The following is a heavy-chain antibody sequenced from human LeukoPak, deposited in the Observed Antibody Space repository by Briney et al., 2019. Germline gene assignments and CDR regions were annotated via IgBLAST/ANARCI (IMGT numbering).Heavy chain of an antibody. CDR1: GFTFTDYG. CDR3: ARSEYSSSSDAFDI. J-gene: IGHJ3*02. V-gene: IGHV3-48*01. Sequence: GGSLRLSCATSGFTFTDYGMNWVRRAPGKGLEWVSYIDTSSTTIYYADSVKGRFTISGDNAKNSLYLQINSLKAEDTAVYYCARSEYSSSSDAFDIWGQGTMVTVSS. CDR2: IDTSSTTI. D-gene: IGHD6-6*01.